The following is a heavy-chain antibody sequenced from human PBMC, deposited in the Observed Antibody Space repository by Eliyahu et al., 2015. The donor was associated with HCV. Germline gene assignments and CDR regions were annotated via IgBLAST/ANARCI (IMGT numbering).Heavy chain of an antibody. V-gene: IGHV4-34*02. J-gene: IGHJ4*02. CDR1: GGAFSGYY. CDR2: VTHTGNT. CDR3: ARLAVYYFDH. Sequence: QVQLQQWGAGLLXPSQTLSLXCGVQGGAFSGYYWXWIRQTXGKGLEWIGEVTHTGNTRYNPSLESRVTISVDPSXNHFSLKLSSVTAADSAFYYCARLAVYYFDHWGQGALVTVSS.